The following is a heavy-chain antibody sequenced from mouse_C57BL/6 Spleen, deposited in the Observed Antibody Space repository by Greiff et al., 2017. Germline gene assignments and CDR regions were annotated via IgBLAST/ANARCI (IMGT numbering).Heavy chain of an antibody. CDR2: ISYSGST. J-gene: IGHJ4*01. D-gene: IGHD1-1*01. CDR1: GYSITSGYD. V-gene: IGHV3-1*01. Sequence: EVKLVESGPGMVKPSQSLSLTCTVTGYSITSGYDWHWIRHFPGNKLEWMGYISYSGSTNYNPSLKSRISITHDTSKNHFFLKLNSVTTEDTATYYCARERRYYGSMDYWGQGTSVTVSS. CDR3: ARERRYYGSMDY.